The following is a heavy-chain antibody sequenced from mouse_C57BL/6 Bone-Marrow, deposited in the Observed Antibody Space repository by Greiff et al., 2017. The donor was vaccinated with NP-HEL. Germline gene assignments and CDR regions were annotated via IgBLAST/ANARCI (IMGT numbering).Heavy chain of an antibody. CDR3: ARGGTMVTTGHWYFDV. J-gene: IGHJ1*03. Sequence: QVQLQQPGAELVKPGASVKMSCKASGYTFTSYWITWVKQRPGQGLAWIGDIYPGSGSTNYNEKFKRKATLTVDTSSSTAYMQLSSLTSEDSAVYYCARGGTMVTTGHWYFDVWGTGTTVTVSS. CDR2: IYPGSGST. D-gene: IGHD2-2*01. CDR1: GYTFTSYW. V-gene: IGHV1-55*01.